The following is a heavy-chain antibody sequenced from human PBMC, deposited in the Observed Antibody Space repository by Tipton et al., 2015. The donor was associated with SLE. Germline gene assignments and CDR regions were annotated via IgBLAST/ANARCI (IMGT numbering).Heavy chain of an antibody. V-gene: IGHV4-39*07. CDR3: ARDSPGDFDWFDAFDI. CDR2: IHHSGST. CDR1: GSSISSTYYS. Sequence: TLSLTCPFAGSSISSTYYSWDWIRQPPGKGLEWIGDIHHSGSTNYNPSLKSRVTISVDTSKDQFSLKLSSVTTADTAVYYCARDSPGDFDWFDAFDIWGQGTMVTVSS. D-gene: IGHD3-9*01. J-gene: IGHJ3*02.